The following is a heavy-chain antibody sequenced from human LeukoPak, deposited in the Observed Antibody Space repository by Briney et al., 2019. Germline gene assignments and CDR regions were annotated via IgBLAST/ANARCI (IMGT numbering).Heavy chain of an antibody. J-gene: IGHJ4*02. CDR2: ISGNGRNT. V-gene: IGHV3-23*01. D-gene: IGHD1-26*01. CDR3: AKDHSGTWDYFDY. Sequence: PGGSLRLSCAASGLTFSSYAMSWVRRAPGRGLEWVSTISGNGRNTDYADSVKGRFTISRDNSKSTLYLQINSLRAEDTALYYCAKDHSGTWDYFDYWGQGTLVTVPS. CDR1: GLTFSSYA.